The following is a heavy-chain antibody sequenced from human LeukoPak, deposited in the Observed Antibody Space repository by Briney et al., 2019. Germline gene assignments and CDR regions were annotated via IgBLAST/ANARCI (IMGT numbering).Heavy chain of an antibody. CDR1: GGSISSYY. V-gene: IGHV4-4*09. Sequence: ASETLSLTYTVSGGSISSYYWSWIRQPPGKGLEWIGYIYTSGSTNYNPSLKSRVTISVDTSKNQFSLKLSSVTAADTAVYYCARPSSSWYFDYWGQGTLVTVSS. J-gene: IGHJ4*02. CDR2: IYTSGST. CDR3: ARPSSSWYFDY. D-gene: IGHD6-13*01.